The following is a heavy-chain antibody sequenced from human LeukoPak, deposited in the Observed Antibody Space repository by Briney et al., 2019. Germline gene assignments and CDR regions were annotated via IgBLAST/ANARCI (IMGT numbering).Heavy chain of an antibody. Sequence: SETLSLTCAVYGGSFSGYYWSWIRQPPGEGLEWIGEINHSGSTNYNPSLKSRVTISVDTSKNQFSLKLSSVTAADTAVYYCARANGDLDYWGQGTLVTVSS. D-gene: IGHD4-17*01. CDR3: ARANGDLDY. CDR1: GGSFSGYY. V-gene: IGHV4-34*01. J-gene: IGHJ4*02. CDR2: INHSGST.